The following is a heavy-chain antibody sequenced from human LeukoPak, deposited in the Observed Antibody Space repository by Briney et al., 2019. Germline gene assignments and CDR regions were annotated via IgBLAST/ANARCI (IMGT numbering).Heavy chain of an antibody. D-gene: IGHD3-3*01. Sequence: ASVKVSCKPSGYTFISYGFSWVRQAPGQGLEWMGWISAYNGNTNYAQKFQGRLTLTTDTSTSTAYMELRSLRSDDTAVYYCARTLSDDFWSSYQDCWGQGTLVTVSS. V-gene: IGHV1-18*01. J-gene: IGHJ4*02. CDR3: ARTLSDDFWSSYQDC. CDR2: ISAYNGNT. CDR1: GYTFISYG.